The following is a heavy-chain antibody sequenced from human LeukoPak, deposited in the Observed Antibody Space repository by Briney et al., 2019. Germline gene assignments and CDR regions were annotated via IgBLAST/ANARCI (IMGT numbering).Heavy chain of an antibody. V-gene: IGHV4-39*01. J-gene: IGHJ4*02. CDR3: ERHDREYSYGFYFDY. CDR2: IYYSGST. D-gene: IGHD5-18*01. CDR1: GGSISSSSYY. Sequence: PSETLSLTCTVSGGSISSSSYYWGWIRQPPGKGLEWIGSIYYSGSTYYNPSLKSRVTISVDTSKNQFSLKLSSVTAADTAVYYCERHDREYSYGFYFDYWGQGTLVTVSS.